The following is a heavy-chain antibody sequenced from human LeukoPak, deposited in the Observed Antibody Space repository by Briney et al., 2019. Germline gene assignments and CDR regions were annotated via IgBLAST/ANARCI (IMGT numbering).Heavy chain of an antibody. J-gene: IGHJ6*03. CDR3: ARDSRANIVATIMPYYYYYMDV. CDR1: GFTFSSYG. Sequence: GGSLRLSCAASGFTFSSYGMHWVRQAPGKGLEWVADISSGGSHKHYADSVKGRFTISRDNSKNTLYLQMNSLRAEDTAVYYCARDSRANIVATIMPYYYYYMDVWGKGTTVTVSS. CDR2: ISSGGSHK. D-gene: IGHD5-12*01. V-gene: IGHV3-30*03.